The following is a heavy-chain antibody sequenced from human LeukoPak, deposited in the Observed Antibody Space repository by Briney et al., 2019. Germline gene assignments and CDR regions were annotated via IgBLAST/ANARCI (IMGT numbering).Heavy chain of an antibody. Sequence: ASVKVSCKASGYTFTGYYMHWVRQAPGQGLEWMGWINPSGGRTSYAQKFQDRVTVTRDTSTSTLYMELRSLRSEDTAVYYCARGGVAASGASDIWGQGTMVTVSS. CDR2: INPSGGRT. V-gene: IGHV1-46*01. CDR3: ARGGVAASGASDI. CDR1: GYTFTGYY. D-gene: IGHD6-13*01. J-gene: IGHJ3*02.